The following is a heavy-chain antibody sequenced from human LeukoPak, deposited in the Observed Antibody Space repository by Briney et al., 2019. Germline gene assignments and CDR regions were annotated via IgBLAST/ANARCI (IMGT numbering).Heavy chain of an antibody. CDR2: IYSGGST. D-gene: IGHD6-19*01. V-gene: IGHV3-53*01. J-gene: IGHJ4*02. Sequence: LPGGSLRLSCAASGFTISSNYMSWVRQAPGKGLEWVSVIYSGGSTYYADSVKGRFTICRDNSKNTLYLQMNSLRAEDRAIYYCAKGPLIEVAGTTWDYWGQGTLVTVSS. CDR1: GFTISSNY. CDR3: AKGPLIEVAGTTWDY.